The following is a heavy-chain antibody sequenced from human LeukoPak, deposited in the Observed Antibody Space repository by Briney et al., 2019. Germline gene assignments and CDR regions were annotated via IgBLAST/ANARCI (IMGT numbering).Heavy chain of an antibody. J-gene: IGHJ6*02. CDR2: ISWNSGSI. Sequence: GGSLRLSCAASGFTFDDYAMHWVRQAPGKGLERVSGISWNSGSIGYADSVKGRFTISRDNAKNSLYLQMNSLRAEDTALYYCTRRSLYYYGMDVWGQGTTVTVSS. CDR1: GFTFDDYA. V-gene: IGHV3-9*01. CDR3: TRRSLYYYGMDV.